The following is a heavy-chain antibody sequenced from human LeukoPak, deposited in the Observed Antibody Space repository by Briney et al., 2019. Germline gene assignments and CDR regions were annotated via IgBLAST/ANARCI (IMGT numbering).Heavy chain of an antibody. CDR1: GFTFTNYA. D-gene: IGHD3-9*01. Sequence: PGGSLRLSCVASGFTFTNYAMSWVRQAPGKGLEWVSAITGSDGISHYADSVKGRFTISRDNSKNTLYLQVSSLRAEDTAVYYCAKWGDYDILTGYYVPDYWGQGTLVTVSS. CDR3: AKWGDYDILTGYYVPDY. V-gene: IGHV3-23*01. CDR2: ITGSDGIS. J-gene: IGHJ4*02.